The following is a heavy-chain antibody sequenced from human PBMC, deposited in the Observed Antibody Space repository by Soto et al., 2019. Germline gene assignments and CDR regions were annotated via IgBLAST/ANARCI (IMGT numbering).Heavy chain of an antibody. V-gene: IGHV3-7*01. CDR1: GFTFSSYW. CDR2: IKQDGSEK. Sequence: GGSLRLSCAASGFTFSSYWMSWVRQAPGKGLEWVANIKQDGSEKYYVDSVKGRFTISRDNAKNSLYLQMNSLRAEDTAVYYCARSPVSSSWYYFDYWGQGTLVTVSS. CDR3: ARSPVSSSWYYFDY. J-gene: IGHJ4*02. D-gene: IGHD6-13*01.